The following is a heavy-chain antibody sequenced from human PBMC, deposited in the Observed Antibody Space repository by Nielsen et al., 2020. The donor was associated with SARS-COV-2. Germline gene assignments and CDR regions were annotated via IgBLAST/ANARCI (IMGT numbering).Heavy chain of an antibody. D-gene: IGHD3-22*01. CDR3: AREWDDYDSSAYDY. Sequence: ASVKVSCKASGYSFTNNYMHWVRQAPGQGLEWMGIITPIAGTTTYARKFQGRVTMTRDTSTSTVYMELSSLRAEDTAVYFCAREWDDYDSSAYDYWGQGTLVTVSS. CDR2: ITPIAGTT. V-gene: IGHV1-46*01. CDR1: GYSFTNNY. J-gene: IGHJ4*02.